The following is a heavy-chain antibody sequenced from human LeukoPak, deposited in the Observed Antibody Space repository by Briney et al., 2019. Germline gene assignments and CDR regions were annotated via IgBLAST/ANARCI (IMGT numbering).Heavy chain of an antibody. Sequence: GGSLRLSCAASGFTFSSYGMHWVRQAPGKGLEWVAFIRYDGSNKYYADSVKGRFTISRDNSKNTLYLQMNSLRAEDTAVYYCAKDGPWGGGQLEGNSPSAFDIWGQGTMVTVSS. CDR3: AKDGPWGGGQLEGNSPSAFDI. V-gene: IGHV3-30*02. CDR1: GFTFSSYG. D-gene: IGHD6-6*01. CDR2: IRYDGSNK. J-gene: IGHJ3*02.